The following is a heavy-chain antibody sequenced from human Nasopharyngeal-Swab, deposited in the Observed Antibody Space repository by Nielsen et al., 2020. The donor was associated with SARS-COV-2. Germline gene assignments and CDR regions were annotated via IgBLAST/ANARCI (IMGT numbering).Heavy chain of an antibody. CDR3: ARRHSNNCYDY. J-gene: IGHJ4*02. D-gene: IGHD2-15*01. Sequence: GESLKISCAASGFTFSNYAIHWVRQAPGKGLEYVSAIAIGGGSAYYAKSVKGRFTISRDDSKNTVYLEMGSLRAEDRAVYYCARRHSNNCYDYWGQGTLVTVSS. CDR2: IAIGGGSA. CDR1: GFTFSNYA. V-gene: IGHV3-64*01.